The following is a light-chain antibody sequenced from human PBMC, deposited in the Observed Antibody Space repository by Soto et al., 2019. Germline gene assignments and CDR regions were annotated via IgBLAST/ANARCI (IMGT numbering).Light chain of an antibody. CDR3: AAWDDTLDAQV. CDR2: EVT. CDR1: SSDIGGYDY. Sequence: QSVLTQPPSASGSPGQSVTISCTGTSSDIGGYDYVSWYQQPPGKAPQVIIYEVTKRRSGVPDRFSGSKSGTSVSLAISGLRSDDEATYYCAAWDDTLDAQVFGGGTQLTVL. V-gene: IGLV2-8*01. J-gene: IGLJ3*02.